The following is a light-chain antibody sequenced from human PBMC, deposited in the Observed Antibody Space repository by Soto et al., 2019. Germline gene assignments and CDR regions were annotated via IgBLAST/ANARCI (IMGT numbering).Light chain of an antibody. J-gene: IGLJ2*01. V-gene: IGLV1-40*01. CDR3: QSYDRSLSGSGV. CDR2: GNN. Sequence: QSVLTQPPSVSGAPGQRVTISCTGSTSNIGAGYDVHWYQQLPGTAPKLLIYGNNNRPSGVPDRFSGPKSGTSASLAITGLQLEDEADYFCQSYDRSLSGSGVFGGGTKLTVL. CDR1: TSNIGAGYD.